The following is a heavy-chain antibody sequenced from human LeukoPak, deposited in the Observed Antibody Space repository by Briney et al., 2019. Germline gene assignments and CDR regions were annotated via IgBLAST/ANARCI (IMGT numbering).Heavy chain of an antibody. D-gene: IGHD6-13*01. CDR1: GFTFSTYA. CDR3: AKGDDIAAAGTLHFDH. J-gene: IGHJ1*01. Sequence: GGSLRLSCAASGFTFSTYAMSWVRQTPGKGLEWVSAVSGSGDSTYCADSVKGRFTISRDNSKNTLYLHMNSLRAEDTAIYYCAKGDDIAAAGTLHFDHWGQGTLVTVSS. CDR2: VSGSGDST. V-gene: IGHV3-23*01.